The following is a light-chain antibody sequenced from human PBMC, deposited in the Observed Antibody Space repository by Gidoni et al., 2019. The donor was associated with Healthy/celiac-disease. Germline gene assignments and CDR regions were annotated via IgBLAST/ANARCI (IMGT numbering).Light chain of an antibody. CDR2: AAS. CDR1: QSISSY. Sequence: DIQMTQSPSSLSASVGDRVTITCRASQSISSYLNWYQQKPGKAPTLLIYAASSLQSGVPARFSGSGSGTDFTLIISSLQPEDFATYYCQQSYSTPRTFGQGTKVEIK. J-gene: IGKJ1*01. V-gene: IGKV1-39*01. CDR3: QQSYSTPRT.